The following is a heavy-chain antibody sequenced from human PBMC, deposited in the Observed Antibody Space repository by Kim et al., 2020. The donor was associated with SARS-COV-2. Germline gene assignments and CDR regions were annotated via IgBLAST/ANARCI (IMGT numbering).Heavy chain of an antibody. CDR2: IYYSGST. J-gene: IGHJ3*02. CDR1: GGSISSGGYY. Sequence: SDPLSLTCTVSGGSISSGGYYWSWIRQHPGKGLEWIGYIYYSGSTYYNPSLKSRVTISVDTSKNQFSLKLSSVTAADTAVYYCARASITMIVVQAFDIWGQGTMVTVSS. V-gene: IGHV4-31*03. CDR3: ARASITMIVVQAFDI. D-gene: IGHD3-22*01.